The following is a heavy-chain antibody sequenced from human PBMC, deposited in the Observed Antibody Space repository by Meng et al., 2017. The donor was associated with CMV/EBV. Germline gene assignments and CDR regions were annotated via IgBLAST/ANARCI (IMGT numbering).Heavy chain of an antibody. J-gene: IGHJ6*02. CDR2: LYHSGST. CDR3: ARVATGYSSSWAYGGLDV. V-gene: IGHV4-38-2*02. Sequence: SQTLSPTCTVSGYSLSSVYYWGWVRQPPGKGREWIGSLYHSGSTYYNPSLKNRVTISVDTTTNQFSLKLSSVTAADTAVYYCARVATGYSSSWAYGGLDVWGQGTTVTVSS. D-gene: IGHD6-13*01. CDR1: GYSLSSVYY.